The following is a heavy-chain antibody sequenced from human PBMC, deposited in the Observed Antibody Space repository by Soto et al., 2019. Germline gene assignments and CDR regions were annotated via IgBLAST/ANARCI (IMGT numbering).Heavy chain of an antibody. Sequence: QVQLVQSGAEVKKPGASVKVSCKASGYTFTKYGINWVRQAPGQGLEWMGWISADNGHTNYAQKFQGRVTMTTDTSTSTVDMELRSLISDDTAVYYCARGLAQPLGYWGQGTLVTVSS. CDR3: ARGLAQPLGY. CDR1: GYTFTKYG. J-gene: IGHJ4*02. V-gene: IGHV1-18*01. D-gene: IGHD2-2*01. CDR2: ISADNGHT.